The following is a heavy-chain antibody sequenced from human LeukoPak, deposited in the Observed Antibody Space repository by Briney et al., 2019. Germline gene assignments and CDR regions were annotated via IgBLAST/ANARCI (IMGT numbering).Heavy chain of an antibody. CDR1: GFTFSSYS. Sequence: GGSLRLSCAASGFTFSSYSMNWVRQAPGKGLEWVSSISSSSSYIYYADSVKGRFTISRDNAKNSLYLQMNSLRAEDTAVYYCARDKGYHYDSSGYYPDYFQHWGQGTLVTVSS. CDR3: ARDKGYHYDSSGYYPDYFQH. CDR2: ISSSSSYI. V-gene: IGHV3-21*01. J-gene: IGHJ1*01. D-gene: IGHD3-22*01.